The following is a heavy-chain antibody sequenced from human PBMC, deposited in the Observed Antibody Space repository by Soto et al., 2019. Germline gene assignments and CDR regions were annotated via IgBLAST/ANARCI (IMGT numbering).Heavy chain of an antibody. V-gene: IGHV3-74*01. Sequence: PGGSLRLSCAASGFTFSGDWMHWVRQGAGKGLVWVSRINMDGSSTNYADSVKGRFTISRDNAKNTLYLQMNSLRVDGTAVYYCARGPRGLYHHDYWGQGALVTVS. CDR3: ARGPRGLYHHDY. CDR2: INMDGSST. J-gene: IGHJ4*02. D-gene: IGHD2-2*01. CDR1: GFTFSGDW.